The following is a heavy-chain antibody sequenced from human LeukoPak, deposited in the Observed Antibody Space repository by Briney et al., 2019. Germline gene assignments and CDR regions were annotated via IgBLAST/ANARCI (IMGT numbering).Heavy chain of an antibody. V-gene: IGHV3-30*03. J-gene: IGHJ4*02. D-gene: IGHD3-22*01. CDR2: ITYDGYYK. CDR3: ARDLKYYDSSGFDY. CDR1: GFTFTSYG. Sequence: GGSLRLSCAASGFTFTSYGMHWVRQAPGKGLEWVALITYDGYYKYYSDSVKGRFTISSDTSKNTMYLQMNSLRAEDTAVYYCARDLKYYDSSGFDYWGQGTLVTVSS.